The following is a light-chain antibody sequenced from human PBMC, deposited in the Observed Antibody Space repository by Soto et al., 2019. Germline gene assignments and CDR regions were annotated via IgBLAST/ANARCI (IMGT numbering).Light chain of an antibody. CDR1: QSVSSN. Sequence: EIVMTQSPATLSVSPGERATLSCRASQSVSSNLAWYQQKPGQAPRLLIYGASTRATGIPARFSGSGSGTEFTLTISSRQSEDGAVYYCQQYNNWPFPSWTFGQGTKVEIK. J-gene: IGKJ1*01. CDR3: QQYNNWPFPSWT. V-gene: IGKV3-15*01. CDR2: GAS.